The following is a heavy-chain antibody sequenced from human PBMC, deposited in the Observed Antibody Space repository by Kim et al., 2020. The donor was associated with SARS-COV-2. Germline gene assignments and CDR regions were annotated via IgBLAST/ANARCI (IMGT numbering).Heavy chain of an antibody. D-gene: IGHD6-19*01. J-gene: IGHJ1*01. Sequence: GYSFTSYWIGLVRQMPGKGLEWMGIIYPGDSDTRYSPSFQGQVTISADKSISTAYLQWSSLKASDTAMYYCARHVSSGWYGTEYFQHWGQGTLVTVSS. CDR2: IYPGDSDT. V-gene: IGHV5-51*01. CDR1: GYSFTSYW. CDR3: ARHVSSGWYGTEYFQH.